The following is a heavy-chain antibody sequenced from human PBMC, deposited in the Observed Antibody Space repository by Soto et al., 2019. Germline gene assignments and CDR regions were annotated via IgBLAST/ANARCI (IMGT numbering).Heavy chain of an antibody. V-gene: IGHV1-69*13. CDR3: ARSGSSGSYTHFDY. J-gene: IGHJ4*02. CDR2: IIPIFGTA. Sequence: ASVKVSCKASGGTFSSYAISWVRQAPGQGLEWMGGIIPIFGTANYAQKFQGRVTITADESTSTAYMELSSLRSEDTAVYYCARSGSSGSYTHFDYWGQGTLVTVSS. CDR1: GGTFSSYA. D-gene: IGHD1-26*01.